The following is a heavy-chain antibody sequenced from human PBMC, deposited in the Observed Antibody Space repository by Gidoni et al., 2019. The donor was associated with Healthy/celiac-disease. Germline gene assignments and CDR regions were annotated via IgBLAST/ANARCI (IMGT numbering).Heavy chain of an antibody. CDR3: ARFYSGGCSEDY. Sequence: QVQLVESGGGVVQPGRSLRLSCAAPGLTFSSYAMHWVRPAPGKGLEWVAGISYDGSNKYYADSMKDRFTISRDNSKSTLYLKMNSLGAEDTAVYYCARFYSGGCSEDYWGQGTLVTVSS. D-gene: IGHD1-26*01. V-gene: IGHV3-30-3*01. CDR1: GLTFSSYA. CDR2: ISYDGSNK. J-gene: IGHJ4*02.